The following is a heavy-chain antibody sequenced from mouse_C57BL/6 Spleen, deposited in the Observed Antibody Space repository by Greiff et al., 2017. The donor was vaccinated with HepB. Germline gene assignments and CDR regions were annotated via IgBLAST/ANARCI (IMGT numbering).Heavy chain of an antibody. Sequence: QVQLQQSGAELARPGASVKMSRKASGYTFTSYTMHWVKQRPGQGLEWIGYINPSSGYTKYNQKFKDKATLTADKSSSTAYMQLSSLTSEDSAVYYCARGGITSGFDYWGQGTTLTVSS. J-gene: IGHJ2*01. CDR1: GYTFTSYT. D-gene: IGHD1-2*01. CDR3: ARGGITSGFDY. CDR2: INPSSGYT. V-gene: IGHV1-4*01.